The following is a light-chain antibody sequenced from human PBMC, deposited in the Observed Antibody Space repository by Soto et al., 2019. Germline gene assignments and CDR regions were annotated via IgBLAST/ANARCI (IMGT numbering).Light chain of an antibody. V-gene: IGKV2-30*02. CDR1: QSLVHSDGNTY. CDR2: KVS. CDR3: LQGIEWPWT. Sequence: DVVMTQSPLSLPVTLGQPASISCRSSQSLVHSDGNTYLNWFQQRPGQSPRRLIYKVSNRDSGVPDRFSGSGSGTDFTLKISRVEAEDVGVYYCLQGIEWPWTFGQWIKVEIX. J-gene: IGKJ1*01.